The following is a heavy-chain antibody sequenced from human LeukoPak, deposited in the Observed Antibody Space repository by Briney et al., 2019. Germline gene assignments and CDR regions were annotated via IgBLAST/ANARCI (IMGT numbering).Heavy chain of an antibody. V-gene: IGHV3-23*01. CDR2: ISGGGAST. D-gene: IGHD3-16*01. CDR1: GFTFSDYA. J-gene: IGHJ4*02. Sequence: GGPLRLSCAASGFTFSDYAMAWVRQAPGQGLEWVLAISGGGASTYYADSVKGRFTISRDNSKNTLFLEMSSLRAEDSALYYCAKASSAYRPYFFDSWGQGTLVTVSS. CDR3: AKASSAYRPYFFDS.